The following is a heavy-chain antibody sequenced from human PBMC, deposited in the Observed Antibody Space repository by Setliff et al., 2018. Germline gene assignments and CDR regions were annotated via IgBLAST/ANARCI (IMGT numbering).Heavy chain of an antibody. D-gene: IGHD1-1*01. CDR1: GGSISSGSYY. Sequence: PSETLSLTCAVSGGSISSGSYYWSWIRQPAGKGLEWVGRLHTSGSTNYNPSLKSRVTISVDTSKNQFSLKVTSVTAADTAVYFCARGDDNSKTGADWGQGTLVTVSS. V-gene: IGHV4-61*02. CDR2: LHTSGST. J-gene: IGHJ4*02. CDR3: ARGDDNSKTGAD.